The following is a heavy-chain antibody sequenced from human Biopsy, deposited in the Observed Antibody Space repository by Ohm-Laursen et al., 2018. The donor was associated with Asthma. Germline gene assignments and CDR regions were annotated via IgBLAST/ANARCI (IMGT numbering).Heavy chain of an antibody. V-gene: IGHV3-30*18. CDR1: GFNFHNYG. Sequence: SLRLSCTASGFNFHNYGMNWVRRAPGKGLERVAQILFDGRKINYPDSVKGRFTISRDNSKDMVYLQMNSLRPEDTAVYYCAKDRVAGRSYYFDYWGQGSLVSVSS. D-gene: IGHD6-13*01. CDR2: ILFDGRKI. J-gene: IGHJ4*02. CDR3: AKDRVAGRSYYFDY.